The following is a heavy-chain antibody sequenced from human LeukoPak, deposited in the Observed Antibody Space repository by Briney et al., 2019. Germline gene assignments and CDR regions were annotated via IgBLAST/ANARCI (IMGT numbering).Heavy chain of an antibody. D-gene: IGHD3-22*01. J-gene: IGHJ4*02. Sequence: GGSLRLSCAASGFTVSGNYMSWVRQAPGKGLEWVSVIYSGGSTYYADSVKGRFTISRDNSKNTLYLQMNSLRSEDTAVYYCARTGHTPTRDRMIVVDDRALDYWGQGTLVTVSS. CDR2: IYSGGST. CDR3: ARTGHTPTRDRMIVVDDRALDY. V-gene: IGHV3-53*05. CDR1: GFTVSGNY.